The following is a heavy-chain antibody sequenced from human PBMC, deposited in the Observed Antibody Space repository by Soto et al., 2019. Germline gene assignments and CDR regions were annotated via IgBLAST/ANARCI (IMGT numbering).Heavy chain of an antibody. J-gene: IGHJ4*02. CDR2: INHSGST. D-gene: IGHD3-22*01. Sequence: SETLSLTCAVYGGSFSGDYWSWIRQPPGKGLEWIGEINHSGSTNYNPSLKSRVTISVDTSKNQFSLKLSSVTAADTAVYYCARVVVSYYDSSGYYYFDYWGQGTLVTVSS. CDR3: ARVVVSYYDSSGYYYFDY. CDR1: GGSFSGDY. V-gene: IGHV4-34*01.